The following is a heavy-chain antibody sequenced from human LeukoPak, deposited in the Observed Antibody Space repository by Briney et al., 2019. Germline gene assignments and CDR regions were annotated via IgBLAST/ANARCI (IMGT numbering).Heavy chain of an antibody. V-gene: IGHV3-33*01. Sequence: GGSLRLSCAASGFTFSSYGMHWVRQAPGKGLEWVAVIWYDGSNKYYADSVKGRFTISRDNSKNTLYLQMNSLRAEDTAVYYCARVGPRSYGDYYYDYWGQGTLDTVSS. CDR1: GFTFSSYG. CDR2: IWYDGSNK. J-gene: IGHJ4*02. CDR3: ARVGPRSYGDYYYDY. D-gene: IGHD4-17*01.